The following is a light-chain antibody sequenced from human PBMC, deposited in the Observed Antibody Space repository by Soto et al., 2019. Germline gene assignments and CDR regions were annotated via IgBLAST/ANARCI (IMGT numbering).Light chain of an antibody. CDR2: GTS. V-gene: IGKV1-39*01. Sequence: DIQMTQSPSSLSASEGDRVTITCRASQSISSYLNWYQQKPGKAPKLLIYGTSTLESGVPSRFSGSGSETDFSLTISSLQPEDFATYYCQQANSFPLTFGGGTKVDIK. J-gene: IGKJ4*01. CDR1: QSISSY. CDR3: QQANSFPLT.